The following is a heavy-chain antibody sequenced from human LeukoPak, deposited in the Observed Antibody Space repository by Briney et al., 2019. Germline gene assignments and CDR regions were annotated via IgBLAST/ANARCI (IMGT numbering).Heavy chain of an antibody. V-gene: IGHV4-39*07. CDR1: GGSISSSSYY. D-gene: IGHD4-23*01. J-gene: IGHJ3*02. CDR2: IYYSGST. Sequence: PSETLSLTCTVSGGSISSSSYYWGWIRQPPGKGLEWIGSIYYSGSTYYNPSLKSRVTISVDTSKNQFSLKLSSVTAADTAVYYCAGNGGNNAFDIWGQGTMVTVSS. CDR3: AGNGGNNAFDI.